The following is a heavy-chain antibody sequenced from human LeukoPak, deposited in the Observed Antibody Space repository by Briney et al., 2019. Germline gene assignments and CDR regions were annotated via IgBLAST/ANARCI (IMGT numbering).Heavy chain of an antibody. CDR1: GFTFSDHY. V-gene: IGHV3-72*01. Sequence: GGSLRLSCAASGFTFSDHYMDWVRQAPGKGLEWVGRTRNKANSYTTEYAPSVKGRFTISRDDSKNLVYLQMNSLKTEDTAVYYCVRVLTGSSGCFDYWGPGTLVTVSS. D-gene: IGHD3-22*01. CDR3: VRVLTGSSGCFDY. CDR2: TRNKANSYTT. J-gene: IGHJ4*02.